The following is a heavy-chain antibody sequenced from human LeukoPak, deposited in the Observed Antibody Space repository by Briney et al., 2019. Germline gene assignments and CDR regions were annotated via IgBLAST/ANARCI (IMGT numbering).Heavy chain of an antibody. D-gene: IGHD5-18*01. CDR2: ISSSSGYI. Sequence: GGSLRLFCAASGFTFSSYSMNWVRQAPGKGLEWVSSISSSSGYIYYGDSVKGRFAISRDNAKNSLYLQMNSLRVEDTAVYYCAGLDTAMITSSDYWGQGTLVTVSS. J-gene: IGHJ4*02. V-gene: IGHV3-21*04. CDR1: GFTFSSYS. CDR3: AGLDTAMITSSDY.